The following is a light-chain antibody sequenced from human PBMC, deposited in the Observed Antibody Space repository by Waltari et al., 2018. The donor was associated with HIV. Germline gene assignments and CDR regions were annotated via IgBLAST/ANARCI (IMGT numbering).Light chain of an antibody. CDR1: TTLLSISNYKNH. J-gene: IGKJ1*01. CDR2: WAS. V-gene: IGKV4-1*01. Sequence: DIVLTQSPDSLAVSLGERATMSCRSNTTLLSISNYKNHLVWYQQRPGQSPKLIINWASARQSGVPDRFSGSGSGTDFSLTISRLQADDVAIYYCQQFYGAPLTFGQGTKVEIK. CDR3: QQFYGAPLT.